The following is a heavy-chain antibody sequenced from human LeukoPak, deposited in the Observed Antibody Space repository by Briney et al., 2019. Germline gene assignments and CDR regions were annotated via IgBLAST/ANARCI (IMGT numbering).Heavy chain of an antibody. CDR2: IIPILGIA. V-gene: IGHV1-69*04. CDR1: GGTFSSYA. J-gene: IGHJ6*02. D-gene: IGHD1-1*01. Sequence: SVKVSCKASGGTFSSYAISWVRQAPGQGLEWMRRIIPILGIANYAQKFQGRVTITADKSTSTAYMELSSLRSEDTAVYYCARTPARHYYYGMDVWGQGTTVTVSS. CDR3: ARTPARHYYYGMDV.